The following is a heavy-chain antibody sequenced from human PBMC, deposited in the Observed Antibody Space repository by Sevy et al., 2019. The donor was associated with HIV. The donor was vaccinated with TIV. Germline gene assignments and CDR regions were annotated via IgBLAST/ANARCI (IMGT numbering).Heavy chain of an antibody. Sequence: ASVKVSCKASGCTFSSYAIRWVRQAPGQGLEWMGGINPVFGTANYAQKFQGRVTITADESTGTAYMELSSLRSEDTDVYYCARDRSPYYGYGMDVWGQGTTVTVSS. CDR1: GCTFSSYA. J-gene: IGHJ6*02. CDR3: ARDRSPYYGYGMDV. CDR2: INPVFGTA. V-gene: IGHV1-69*13.